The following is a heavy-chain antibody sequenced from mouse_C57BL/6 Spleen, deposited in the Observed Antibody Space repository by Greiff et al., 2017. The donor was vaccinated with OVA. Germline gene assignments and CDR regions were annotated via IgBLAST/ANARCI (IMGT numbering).Heavy chain of an antibody. CDR2: IDPSDSYT. D-gene: IGHD4-1*01. Sequence: QVQLQQPGAELVKPGASVKLSCKASGYTFTSYWMQWVKQRPGQGLEWIGEIDPSDSYTNYNQKFKGKATLTVDTSSSTAYMQLSIRTSEDSAVSYCARRWEDYWGQGTTLTVSS. V-gene: IGHV1-50*01. CDR3: ARRWEDY. CDR1: GYTFTSYW. J-gene: IGHJ2*01.